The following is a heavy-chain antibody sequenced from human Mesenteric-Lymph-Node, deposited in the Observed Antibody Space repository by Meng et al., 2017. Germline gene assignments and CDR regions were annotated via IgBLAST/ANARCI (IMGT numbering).Heavy chain of an antibody. CDR3: ARDFAAYIPNYYDSSGSY. CDR2: ISYDGSNK. CDR1: GFTFSSYA. V-gene: IGHV3-30*01. D-gene: IGHD3-22*01. Sequence: GESLKISCAASGFTFSSYAMHWVRQAPGKGLEWVAVISYDGSNKYYADSVKGRFTISRDNSKNTLYLQMNSLRAEDTAVYYCARDFAAYIPNYYDSSGSYWGQGTLVTVSS. J-gene: IGHJ4*02.